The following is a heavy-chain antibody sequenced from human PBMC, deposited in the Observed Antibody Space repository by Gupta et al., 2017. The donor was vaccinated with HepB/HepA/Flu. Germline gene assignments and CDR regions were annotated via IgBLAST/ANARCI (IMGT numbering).Heavy chain of an antibody. Sequence: SFSSYEMNWVRQATGKGLEWVSFISSKSISIYYEDSVKGRFTISRDNAKNSLFLEMKSLRVEDTAVYYCVREGIYYGMDVWGQGTTVIVSS. CDR1: SFSSYE. CDR3: VREGIYYGMDV. V-gene: IGHV3-48*03. J-gene: IGHJ6*02. CDR2: ISSKSISI.